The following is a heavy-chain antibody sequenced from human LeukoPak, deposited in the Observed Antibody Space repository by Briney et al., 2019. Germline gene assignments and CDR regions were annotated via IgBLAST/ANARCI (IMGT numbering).Heavy chain of an antibody. CDR1: GYSISSGYY. V-gene: IGHV4-38-2*02. Sequence: SETLSLTCTVSGYSISSGYYWGWIRQPPGKGLEWIGSIYHSGSTYYNPSLKSRVTISVDTSKNQFSLKLSSVTAADTAVYYCARGRLAPNFDYWGQGTLVTVSS. J-gene: IGHJ4*02. CDR2: IYHSGST. D-gene: IGHD6-25*01. CDR3: ARGRLAPNFDY.